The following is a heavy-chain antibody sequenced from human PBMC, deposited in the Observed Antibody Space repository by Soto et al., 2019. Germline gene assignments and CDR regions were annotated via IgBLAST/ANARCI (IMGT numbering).Heavy chain of an antibody. CDR2: VFYSGSS. V-gene: IGHV4-59*01. CDR3: ARGRNDPLTGHYYFDY. D-gene: IGHD3-9*01. J-gene: IGHJ4*02. CDR1: GGSISRYY. Sequence: PSETLSLTCTVSGGSISRYYWSWIRQSPGKGLEWIGYVFYSGSSNYNPSLKSRVTISVDTSKNQFSLKLRSVTAADTSVYYCARGRNDPLTGHYYFDYWGKGTLVTVSS.